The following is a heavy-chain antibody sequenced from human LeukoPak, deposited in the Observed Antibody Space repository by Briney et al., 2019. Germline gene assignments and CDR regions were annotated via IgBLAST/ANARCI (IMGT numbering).Heavy chain of an antibody. CDR1: GGSISSSNW. D-gene: IGHD3-10*01. CDR3: ARDLTMVRGVMVDDY. J-gene: IGHJ4*02. CDR2: IYHSGST. Sequence: SSGTLSLTCAVSGGSISSSNWWSWVRQPPGKGLEWIGEIYHSGSTNYNPSLKSRVTISVDMSKNQFSLKLSSVTAADTAVYYCARDLTMVRGVMVDDYWGQGTLVTVSS. V-gene: IGHV4-4*02.